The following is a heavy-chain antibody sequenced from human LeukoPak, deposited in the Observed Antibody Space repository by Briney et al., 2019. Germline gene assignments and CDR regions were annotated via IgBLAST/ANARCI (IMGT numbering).Heavy chain of an antibody. J-gene: IGHJ6*03. V-gene: IGHV4-39*01. Sequence: SETLSLTCTVSGGSISSSSYYWGWIRQPPGKGLEWIGSIYYSGSTYYNPSLKSRVTISVDTSKNQFSLKLSSVTAADTAVYYCARSYYYYYMDVWGKGTTVTISS. CDR1: GGSISSSSYY. CDR2: IYYSGST. CDR3: ARSYYYYYMDV.